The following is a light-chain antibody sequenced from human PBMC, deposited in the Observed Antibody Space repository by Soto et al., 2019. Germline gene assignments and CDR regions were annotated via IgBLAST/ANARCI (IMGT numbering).Light chain of an antibody. CDR2: GAS. CDR3: QQYGSSPLLT. Sequence: EIVMTQSPATLSVSPLEIATVSFMASQNINSDLAWYVQKPGQAPRRVIYGASTWGTDVPPRFTGSGSGTDFTLTISRLEPEDFAVYHCQQYGSSPLLTFGGGTKVDIK. V-gene: IGKV3D-15*01. CDR1: QNINSD. J-gene: IGKJ4*01.